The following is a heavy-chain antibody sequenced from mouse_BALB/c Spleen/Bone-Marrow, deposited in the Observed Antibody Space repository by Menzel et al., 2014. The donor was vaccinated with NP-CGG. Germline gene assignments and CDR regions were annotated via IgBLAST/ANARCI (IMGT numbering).Heavy chain of an antibody. CDR1: GYAFSYSW. CDR3: ARSDGYRAMDY. CDR2: IYPGDGDT. V-gene: IGHV1-82*01. J-gene: IGHJ4*01. D-gene: IGHD2-3*01. Sequence: VQLQQSGPELVKPGASVKISCKASGYAFSYSWMSWVKQRPGQGLEWIGRIYPGDGDTYYNGKFKGRATLTADKSSSTAYMQLSSLTSVDSAVYFCARSDGYRAMDYWGQGSSVTVSS.